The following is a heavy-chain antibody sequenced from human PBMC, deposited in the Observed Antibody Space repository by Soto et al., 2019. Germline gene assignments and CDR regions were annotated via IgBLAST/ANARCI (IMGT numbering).Heavy chain of an antibody. CDR3: ARAIAGGHKVGARNWFDP. Sequence: EVQLVESGGGLVQPGGSLRLSCAASGFTFSSYWMHWVRQAPGKGLVWVSRINCDGSRTSYADSVKGRFTISRYNAKSDLYMQMNSLRAEDTAVYYCARAIAGGHKVGARNWFDPWGQGSLVTVSS. CDR2: INCDGSRT. J-gene: IGHJ5*02. D-gene: IGHD1-26*01. V-gene: IGHV3-74*01. CDR1: GFTFSSYW.